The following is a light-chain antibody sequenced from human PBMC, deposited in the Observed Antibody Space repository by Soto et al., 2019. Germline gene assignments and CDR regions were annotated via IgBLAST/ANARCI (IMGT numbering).Light chain of an antibody. Sequence: QSVLTQPPSASGSPGQSVAISCTGTSSDVGGYNYVSWYQQHPGKAPKLMIYEVNKRPSGVPGRFSGSKSGNTASLTVSGLQAEHEADYYCSSYSAGGNGFGSGTKVTV. CDR2: EVN. CDR3: SSYSAGGNG. V-gene: IGLV2-8*01. CDR1: SSDVGGYNY. J-gene: IGLJ1*01.